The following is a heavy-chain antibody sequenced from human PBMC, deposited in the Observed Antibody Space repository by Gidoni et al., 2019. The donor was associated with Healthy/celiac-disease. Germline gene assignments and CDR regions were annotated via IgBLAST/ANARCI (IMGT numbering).Heavy chain of an antibody. V-gene: IGHV4-39*07. Sequence: QLQLQESGPGLVKPSETLSLTCTVPGGSISQSSDYWGWIRQPPGKGLEWIGSIYYSGSTYYNPSLKSRVTISVDTSKNQCSLKLSAVTAADTAVYYCARSPQQLGPDKYCQHWGQGTLVTVSS. CDR2: IYYSGST. D-gene: IGHD6-13*01. CDR3: ARSPQQLGPDKYCQH. CDR1: GGSISQSSDY. J-gene: IGHJ1*01.